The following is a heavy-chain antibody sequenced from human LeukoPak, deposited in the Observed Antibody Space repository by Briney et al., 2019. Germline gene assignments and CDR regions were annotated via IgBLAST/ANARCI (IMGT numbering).Heavy chain of an antibody. CDR3: ARDRTSGSYYYQTDYFDY. Sequence: ASVKVSCKASGYTLTSYGISWVRQAPGQGLEWMGWISAYNGNTNYAQKLQGRVTMTTDTSTSTAYMELRSLRSDDTAVYYCARDRTSGSYYYQTDYFDYWGQGTLVTVSS. CDR2: ISAYNGNT. V-gene: IGHV1-18*01. CDR1: GYTLTSYG. J-gene: IGHJ4*02. D-gene: IGHD3-10*01.